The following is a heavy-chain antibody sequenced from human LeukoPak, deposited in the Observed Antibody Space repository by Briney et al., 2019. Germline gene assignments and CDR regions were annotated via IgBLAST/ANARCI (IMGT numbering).Heavy chain of an antibody. Sequence: GGPLRLPCAASGFTFSTYWMHWVPQAPGKGLVWVSLINSDGSSTNYADSVKGRFTISRDNAKNTLYLQMNSLRAEDTAVYYCAGGYGGYAYWGQGTLVTVTS. CDR2: INSDGSST. V-gene: IGHV3-74*01. D-gene: IGHD5-12*01. J-gene: IGHJ4*02. CDR3: AGGYGGYAY. CDR1: GFTFSTYW.